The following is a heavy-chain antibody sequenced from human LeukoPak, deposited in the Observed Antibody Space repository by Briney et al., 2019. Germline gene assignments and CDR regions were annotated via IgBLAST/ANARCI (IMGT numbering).Heavy chain of an antibody. V-gene: IGHV3-7*05. J-gene: IGHJ6*02. CDR2: IKHDGSEK. CDR1: GFTFSSHW. CDR3: AKMRNYDDYEVGGMDV. D-gene: IGHD4-17*01. Sequence: GGSLRLSCAASGFTFSSHWMSWVRQAPGKGLEWVAGIKHDGSEKYYVDSVKGRFTISRDNAKDSLYMQMNSLRGEDTAVYYCAKMRNYDDYEVGGMDVWGQGTTVTVSS.